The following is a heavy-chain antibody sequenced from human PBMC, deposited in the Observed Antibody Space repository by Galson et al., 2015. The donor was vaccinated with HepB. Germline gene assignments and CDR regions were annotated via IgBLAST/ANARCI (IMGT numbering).Heavy chain of an antibody. CDR1: GFSLTTTGMC. Sequence: PALVKPTQTLTLTCTFSGFSLTTTGMCVSWRRQPPGKALEWLARMDCDDDKFYTTSLKTRLTLSKDHSQNQGDLRMTNMDPVDTATYFCARIDTTVPSSGGLDSWGQGILVPVSS. J-gene: IGHJ4*02. V-gene: IGHV2-70*17. CDR3: ARIDTTVPSSGGLDS. CDR2: MDCDDDK. D-gene: IGHD3-10*01.